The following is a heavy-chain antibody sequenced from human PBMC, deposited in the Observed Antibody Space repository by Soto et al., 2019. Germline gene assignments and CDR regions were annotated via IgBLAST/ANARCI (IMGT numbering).Heavy chain of an antibody. CDR3: ARVGARGYNWFDP. V-gene: IGHV1-8*01. D-gene: IGHD1-26*01. CDR2: MNPNSGNT. CDR1: GGTFTSYD. J-gene: IGHJ5*02. Sequence: ASVKVSCKASGGTFTSYDINWVRQATGQGLEWMGWMNPNSGNTGYAQKFQGRVTMTRNTSISTAYMGLSSLRSEDTAVYYCARVGARGYNWFDPWGQGTLVTVSS.